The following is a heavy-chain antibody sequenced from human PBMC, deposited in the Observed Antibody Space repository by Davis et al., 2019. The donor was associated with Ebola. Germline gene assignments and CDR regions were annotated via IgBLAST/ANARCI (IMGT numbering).Heavy chain of an antibody. J-gene: IGHJ4*02. D-gene: IGHD3-22*01. CDR2: INHSGST. Sequence: PSETLFLTCAVYGGSFSGYYWSWIRQPPGKGLEWIGEINHSGSTNYSPSFQGHVTISADKSISTAYLQWSSLKASDTAMYYCARIDYYDSSGPRTTPYNGDYFDYWGQGTLVTVSS. V-gene: IGHV4-34*01. CDR1: GGSFSGYY. CDR3: ARIDYYDSSGPRTTPYNGDYFDY.